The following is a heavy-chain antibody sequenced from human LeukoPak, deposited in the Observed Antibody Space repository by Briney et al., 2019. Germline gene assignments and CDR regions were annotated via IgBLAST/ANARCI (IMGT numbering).Heavy chain of an antibody. CDR3: ATGRDYFGSGNNDAFDI. Sequence: ASVKVSCKASGYTFTGYYMHWVRQAPGQGPEWLGWINPNSGGTNYAQKFQGWVTMTRDTSISTAYMELSRLRSDDTAVYYCATGRDYFGSGNNDAFDIWGQGTMVTVSS. J-gene: IGHJ3*02. V-gene: IGHV1-2*04. CDR2: INPNSGGT. CDR1: GYTFTGYY. D-gene: IGHD3-10*01.